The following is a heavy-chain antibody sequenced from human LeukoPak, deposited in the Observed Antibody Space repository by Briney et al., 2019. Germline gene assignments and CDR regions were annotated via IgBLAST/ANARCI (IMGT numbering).Heavy chain of an antibody. V-gene: IGHV4-38-2*01. D-gene: IGHD4-11*01. CDR2: IFHSGST. Sequence: SETLSLTCAVSGYSISSGYYWGWIRQPPGNGLEWIGSIFHSGSTYYNPSLQSRVTISVDTSKNQFSLKLSSVTAADTAVYYCARVGWTTLTYFDYWGQGTLLTVSS. J-gene: IGHJ4*02. CDR1: GYSISSGYY. CDR3: ARVGWTTLTYFDY.